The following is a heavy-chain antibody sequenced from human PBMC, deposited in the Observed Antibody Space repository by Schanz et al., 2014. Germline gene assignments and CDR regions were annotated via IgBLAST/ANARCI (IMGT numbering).Heavy chain of an antibody. V-gene: IGHV3-53*01. J-gene: IGHJ4*02. CDR2: IASGGSHT. Sequence: EVQLVESGGGLIQPGGSLRLSCAVSGFTVNTNYMSWVRQAPGKGLEWVSTIASGGSHTFYADSVTGRFTISGDNSKNTLYLQMNSLRAEDTAMYYCARAPILPCSGTSCGFDNWGRGTLVTVSS. D-gene: IGHD2-2*01. CDR3: ARAPILPCSGTSCGFDN. CDR1: GFTVNTNY.